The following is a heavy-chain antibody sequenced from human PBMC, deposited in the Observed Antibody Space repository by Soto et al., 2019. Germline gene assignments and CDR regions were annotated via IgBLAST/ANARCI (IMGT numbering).Heavy chain of an antibody. D-gene: IGHD6-19*01. Sequence: SVKVSCKASGGTFSSYAISWVRQAPGQGLERKGGIIPIFGTANYEQKLKGRVTITTDESTSTDYMEMSSLRSEDTAVYYCAIFGIAVATPMDYWGQGTLVTVSS. CDR2: IIPIFGTA. CDR1: GGTFSSYA. J-gene: IGHJ4*02. V-gene: IGHV1-69*05. CDR3: AIFGIAVATPMDY.